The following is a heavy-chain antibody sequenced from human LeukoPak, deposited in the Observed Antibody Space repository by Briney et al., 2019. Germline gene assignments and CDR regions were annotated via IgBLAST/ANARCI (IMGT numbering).Heavy chain of an antibody. Sequence: GGSLRLSCAASGFTFSDHYMSWLRQAPGKGLEWVSYISSSSSYTNYADSVKGRFTISRDNAKNSLYLPMNSLRAEDTAVYYCARPDYYDRSGEIDYWGQGTLVTVSS. CDR1: GFTFSDHY. D-gene: IGHD3-22*01. V-gene: IGHV3-11*03. CDR2: ISSSSSYT. CDR3: ARPDYYDRSGEIDY. J-gene: IGHJ4*02.